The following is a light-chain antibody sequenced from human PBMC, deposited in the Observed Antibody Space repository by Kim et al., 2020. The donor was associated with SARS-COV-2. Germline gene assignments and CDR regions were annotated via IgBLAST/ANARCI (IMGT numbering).Light chain of an antibody. J-gene: IGKJ4*01. CDR1: QSVGSD. Sequence: SPGESAPLSCRASQSVGSDLAWYQQKPGQAPRLLIYGASTRATGIPARFSGSGSGTEFTLTIGSLQSEDFAVYYCQQYHNWPPLTFGGGTKVDIK. V-gene: IGKV3-15*01. CDR2: GAS. CDR3: QQYHNWPPLT.